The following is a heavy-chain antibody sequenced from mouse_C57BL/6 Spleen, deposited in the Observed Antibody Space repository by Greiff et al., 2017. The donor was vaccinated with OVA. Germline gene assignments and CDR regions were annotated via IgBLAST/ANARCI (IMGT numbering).Heavy chain of an antibody. J-gene: IGHJ2*01. Sequence: EVQLQQSGPELVKPGASVKISCKASGYTFTDYYMNWVKQSHGKSLEWIGDINPNNGGTSYNQKFKGKATLTVDKSSSTAYMELRSLTSEDSAVYYCARWGGIYYDLYYFDYWGQGTTLTVSS. CDR1: GYTFTDYY. CDR2: INPNNGGT. D-gene: IGHD2-4*01. CDR3: ARWGGIYYDLYYFDY. V-gene: IGHV1-26*01.